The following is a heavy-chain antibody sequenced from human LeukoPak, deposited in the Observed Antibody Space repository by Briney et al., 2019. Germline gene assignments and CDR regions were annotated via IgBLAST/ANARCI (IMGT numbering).Heavy chain of an antibody. Sequence: SVKVSCKASGGTFISYAISWVRQAPGQGLEWMGGIIPIFGTANYAQKFQGRVTITADESTSTAYMELSSLRSEDTAVYYCARGGPDIVGANDYWGQGTLVTVSS. CDR3: ARGGPDIVGANDY. CDR1: GGTFISYA. J-gene: IGHJ4*02. V-gene: IGHV1-69*13. D-gene: IGHD1-26*01. CDR2: IIPIFGTA.